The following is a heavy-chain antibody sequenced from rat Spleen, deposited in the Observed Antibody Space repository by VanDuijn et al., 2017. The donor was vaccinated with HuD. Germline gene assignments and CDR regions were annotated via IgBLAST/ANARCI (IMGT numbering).Heavy chain of an antibody. CDR2: ISYDGSST. J-gene: IGHJ2*01. D-gene: IGHD1-11*01. Sequence: EMQLVESGGGLVQPGRSLKLSCAASGFTFSDYYMAWVRQAPTKGLEWVATISYDGSSTYYRDSVKGRFTISRDNAKSTLYLQMDSLRSEDTATYYCARQGFNYGGYPKDYFDYWGQGVMVTVSS. CDR3: ARQGFNYGGYPKDYFDY. V-gene: IGHV5-7*01. CDR1: GFTFSDYY.